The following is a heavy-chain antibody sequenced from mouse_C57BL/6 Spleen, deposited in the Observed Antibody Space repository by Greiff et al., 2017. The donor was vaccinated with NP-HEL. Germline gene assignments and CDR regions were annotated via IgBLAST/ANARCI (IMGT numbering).Heavy chain of an antibody. CDR3: ARTITTVVASYYFDY. CDR2: ISSGSSTI. J-gene: IGHJ2*01. Sequence: EVHLVESGGGLVKPGGSLKLSCAASGFTFSDYGMHWVRQAPEKGLEWVAYISSGSSTIYYADTVKGRFTISRDNAKNTLFLQMTSLRSEDTAMFYCARTITTVVASYYFDYWGQGTTLTVSS. D-gene: IGHD1-1*01. CDR1: GFTFSDYG. V-gene: IGHV5-17*01.